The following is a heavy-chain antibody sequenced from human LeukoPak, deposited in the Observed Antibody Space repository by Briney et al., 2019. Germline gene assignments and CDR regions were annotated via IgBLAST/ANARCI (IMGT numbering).Heavy chain of an antibody. Sequence: PGRSLRLSCAASGFTFSSYAMHWVRQAPGKGLEWEAVISYDGSNKYYADSVKGRFTISRDNSKNTLYLQMNSLRAEDTAVYYCAKDTTPGIEVTSTTYWGLGTLVTVSS. D-gene: IGHD6-19*01. CDR3: AKDTTPGIEVTSTTY. CDR2: ISYDGSNK. V-gene: IGHV3-30-3*01. J-gene: IGHJ4*02. CDR1: GFTFSSYA.